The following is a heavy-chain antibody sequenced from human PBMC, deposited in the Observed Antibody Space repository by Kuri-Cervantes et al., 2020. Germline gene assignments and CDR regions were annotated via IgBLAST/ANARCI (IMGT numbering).Heavy chain of an antibody. CDR2: IRSKAYGGTT. D-gene: IGHD2-2*01. CDR3: AKPPHPPFQLGRFDP. J-gene: IGHJ5*02. V-gene: IGHV3-49*03. CDR1: GFTFGDYA. Sequence: GESLKISCTASGFTFGDYAMSWFRQAPGKGLEWVGFIRSKAYGGTTEYAASVKGRFTISRDDSKSIAYLQMNSLKTEDTAVYYCAKPPHPPFQLGRFDPWGQGTLVTVSS.